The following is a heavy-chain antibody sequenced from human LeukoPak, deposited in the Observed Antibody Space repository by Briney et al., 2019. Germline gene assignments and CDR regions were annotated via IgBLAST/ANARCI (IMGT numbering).Heavy chain of an antibody. J-gene: IGHJ4*02. V-gene: IGHV1-46*01. Sequence: EASVKVSCKASGYTFTSYYMHWVRQAPGQGLEWMGIINPSGGSTSYAQKFQGRVTMTRDTSTSTVYMELSSLRSEDTAVYYCARANSKIQLWFSSVSQSFDYWGQGTLVTVSS. CDR1: GYTFTSYY. D-gene: IGHD5-18*01. CDR3: ARANSKIQLWFSSVSQSFDY. CDR2: INPSGGST.